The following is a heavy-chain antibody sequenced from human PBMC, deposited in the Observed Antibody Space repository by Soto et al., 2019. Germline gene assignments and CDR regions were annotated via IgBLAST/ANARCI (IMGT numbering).Heavy chain of an antibody. CDR3: AAWAAAGTIHYYYGMDV. CDR1: GGSFSGYY. J-gene: IGHJ6*02. Sequence: KTSETLSLTCAVYGGSFSGYYWSWIRQPPGKGLEWIGEIDHSGSTNYNPSLKSRVTISVDTSKNQFSLKLSSVTAADTAVYYCAAWAAAGTIHYYYGMDVWGQGTTVTVSS. D-gene: IGHD6-13*01. V-gene: IGHV4-34*01. CDR2: IDHSGST.